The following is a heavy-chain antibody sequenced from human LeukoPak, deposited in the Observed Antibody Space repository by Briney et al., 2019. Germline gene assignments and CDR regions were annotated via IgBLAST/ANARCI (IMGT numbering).Heavy chain of an antibody. CDR3: ARDVYSGGSDAFDI. V-gene: IGHV3-30-3*01. CDR1: GFTFSSYA. J-gene: IGHJ3*02. Sequence: GGSLRLSCAASGFTFSSYAMSWVRQAPGKGLECVAGISNDGSTKFYADSVKGRFTISRDNPKNTLYLQMNSLSAEDAAIYNCARDVYSGGSDAFDIWGQGTMVTVSS. D-gene: IGHD6-19*01. CDR2: ISNDGSTK.